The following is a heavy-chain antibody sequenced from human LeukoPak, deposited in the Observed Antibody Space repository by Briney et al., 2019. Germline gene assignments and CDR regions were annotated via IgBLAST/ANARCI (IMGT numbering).Heavy chain of an antibody. CDR3: ASIAAPWGVVDY. J-gene: IGHJ4*02. CDR2: IYYSGST. Sequence: PSETLSLTCTVSGGSISSYYWSWIRQPPGKGLEWIGYIYYSGSTDYNPSLKSRVTISVDTSKNQFSLKLSSVTAADTAVYYCASIAAPWGVVDYWGQGTLVTVPS. CDR1: GGSISSYY. V-gene: IGHV4-59*01. D-gene: IGHD6-13*01.